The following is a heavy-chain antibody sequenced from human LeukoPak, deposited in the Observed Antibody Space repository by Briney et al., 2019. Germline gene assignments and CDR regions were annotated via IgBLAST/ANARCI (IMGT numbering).Heavy chain of an antibody. V-gene: IGHV4-39*07. CDR3: ARGYSSSWQYFDY. J-gene: IGHJ4*02. Sequence: PSETLSLTCTVSGGSISSSSYYWGWIRQPPGKGLEWIGSIYYSGSTYYNPSLKSRVTISVDRSKNQFSLKLSSVTAADTAVYYCARGYSSSWQYFDYWGQGTLVTVSS. D-gene: IGHD6-13*01. CDR2: IYYSGST. CDR1: GGSISSSSYY.